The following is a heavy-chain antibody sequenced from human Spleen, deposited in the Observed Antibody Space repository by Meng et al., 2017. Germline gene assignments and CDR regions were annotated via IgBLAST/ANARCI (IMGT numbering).Heavy chain of an antibody. CDR3: ARVDYSDYGWNFDL. CDR2: IFLSGST. CDR1: GSSISSGDY. D-gene: IGHD4-11*01. J-gene: IGHJ2*01. V-gene: IGHV4-38-2*02. Sequence: SETLSLTCTVSGSSISSGDYWGWIRQPPGKGLEWIGSIFLSGSTFYNPSLKSRVTISVDTSKNHFSLRLSSVTAADAAVYYCARVDYSDYGWNFDLWGRGTLVTVSS.